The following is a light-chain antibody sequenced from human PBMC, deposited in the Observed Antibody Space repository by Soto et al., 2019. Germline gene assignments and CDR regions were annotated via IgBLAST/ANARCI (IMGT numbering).Light chain of an antibody. CDR3: QQRTNWL. CDR1: QSVGSY. J-gene: IGKJ4*01. V-gene: IGKV3-11*01. CDR2: DAS. Sequence: EIVLTQSPATLSLSPGERATLSCRASQSVGSYLAWYQQKPGQAPRLLIYDASNRATGIPARFSGSGSGTDFTLTISSLVPEDFAVYYCQQRTNWLFGGGTKVEIK.